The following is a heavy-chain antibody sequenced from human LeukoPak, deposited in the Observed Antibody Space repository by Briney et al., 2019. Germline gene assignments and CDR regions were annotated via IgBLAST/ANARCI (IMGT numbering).Heavy chain of an antibody. CDR1: GFTFSSYA. CDR3: AKGGYTYGPLYYFDY. D-gene: IGHD5-18*01. V-gene: IGHV3-23*01. J-gene: IGHJ4*02. Sequence: GGSLRLSCAASGFTFSSYAMNWVRQAPGKGLEWVSALSGSGDSTSYADSVKGRFTISRDNSKNTLYLQMNSLRAEDTAVYFCAKGGYTYGPLYYFDYWGQGTLVTVSS. CDR2: LSGSGDST.